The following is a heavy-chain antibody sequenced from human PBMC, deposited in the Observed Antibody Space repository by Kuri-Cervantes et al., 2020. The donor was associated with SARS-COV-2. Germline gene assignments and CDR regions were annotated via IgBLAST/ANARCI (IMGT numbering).Heavy chain of an antibody. CDR1: VYTFTGYY. Sequence: SVNVSCKASVYTFTGYYMHWVRQAPGQGREWMGWINPNSGGTNYAQKFQGRVTMTRDTTISTAYMEPSSLRSEDTAGYYCATALLPRYYYYMDVWGKGTTVTVSS. D-gene: IGHD1-26*01. CDR3: ATALLPRYYYYMDV. V-gene: IGHV1-2*02. CDR2: INPNSGGT. J-gene: IGHJ6*03.